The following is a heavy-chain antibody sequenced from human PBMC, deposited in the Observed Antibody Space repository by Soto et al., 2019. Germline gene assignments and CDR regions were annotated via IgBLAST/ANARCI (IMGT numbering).Heavy chain of an antibody. CDR2: INSDGSST. J-gene: IGHJ5*02. CDR3: SRGVGGLVDTWFDP. Sequence: EVQLLESGGGLVQPGGSLRLSCAASGFTFSSYWMHWVRQTPGKGLVWVSRINSDGSSTNYADSVKGRFTISRDNAKNTLYLQMNNLRAEDTAVYYFSRGVGGLVDTWFDPGGQGTLVTVS. D-gene: IGHD2-8*02. CDR1: GFTFSSYW. V-gene: IGHV3-74*01.